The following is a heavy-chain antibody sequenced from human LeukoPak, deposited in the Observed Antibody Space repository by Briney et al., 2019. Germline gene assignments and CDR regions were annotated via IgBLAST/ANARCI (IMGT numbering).Heavy chain of an antibody. V-gene: IGHV4-34*01. CDR2: INHSGST. J-gene: IGHJ4*02. CDR3: ARGPGSVKSSLALWVKPYDY. D-gene: IGHD3-10*01. Sequence: KPSETLSLTCAVYGGSFSGYYWSWIRQPPGKGLEWIGEINHSGSTNYNPSLKSRVTISVDTSKNQFSLKLSSVTAADTAVYYCARGPGSVKSSLALWVKPYDYCGQGTLVTVSS. CDR1: GGSFSGYY.